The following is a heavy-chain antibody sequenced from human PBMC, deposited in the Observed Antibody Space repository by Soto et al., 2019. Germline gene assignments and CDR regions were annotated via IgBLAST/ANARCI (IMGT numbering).Heavy chain of an antibody. CDR2: IWYDGSNK. D-gene: IGHD6-19*01. CDR1: GFPFSSYG. J-gene: IGHJ4*02. V-gene: IGHV3-33*01. CDR3: ARLGSGWSVDY. Sequence: PGGSLRLSCAASGFPFSSYGMHWVRQAPGKGLEWVAVIWYDGSNKYYADSVKGRFTISRDNSKNILYLQMDSLTAEDTAVYCCARLGSGWSVDYWGQGALVTVSS.